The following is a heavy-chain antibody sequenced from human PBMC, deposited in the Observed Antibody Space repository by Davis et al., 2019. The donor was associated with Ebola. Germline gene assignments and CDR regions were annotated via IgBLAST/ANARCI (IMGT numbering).Heavy chain of an antibody. Sequence: MPSETLSLTCAVYGGSFSGYYWSWIRQPPGKGLEWIGEINHSGSTNYNPSLKSRVIISVDTSKNQFSLKLSSVTAADTAVYYCARRGCSTTSCYLDYWGQGTLVTVSS. CDR3: ARRGCSTTSCYLDY. CDR2: INHSGST. D-gene: IGHD2-2*01. V-gene: IGHV4-34*01. CDR1: GGSFSGYY. J-gene: IGHJ4*02.